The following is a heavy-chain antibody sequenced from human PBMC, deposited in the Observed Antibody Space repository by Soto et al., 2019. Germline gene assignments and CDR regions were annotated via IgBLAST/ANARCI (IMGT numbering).Heavy chain of an antibody. J-gene: IGHJ5*02. V-gene: IGHV1-18*01. Sequence: GASVKVSCKASGYTFSTYGFSWVRQAPGQGLEWMGWIGADNGDTNYAQNFQGRVTMATDTSTTTSYMELRSLTSDDTAVYFCARDWKGAEGFDPWGQGTQVTVSS. CDR1: GYTFSTYG. CDR2: IGADNGDT. D-gene: IGHD1-1*01. CDR3: ARDWKGAEGFDP.